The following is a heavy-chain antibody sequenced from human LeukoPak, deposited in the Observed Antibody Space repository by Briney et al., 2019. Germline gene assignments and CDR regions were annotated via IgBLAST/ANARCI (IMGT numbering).Heavy chain of an antibody. Sequence: PSETLSLTCTVAGGSISSSTYNWGWIRQPPWKGLEWIGSVYYTGITYYNPSVESRVTISVDTSKNHFSLELNSVTAADTGVYFCARQVRSPVVMFMDVWGKGTTVIASS. J-gene: IGHJ6*03. D-gene: IGHD3-22*01. V-gene: IGHV4-39*01. CDR3: ARQVRSPVVMFMDV. CDR1: GGSISSSTYN. CDR2: VYYTGIT.